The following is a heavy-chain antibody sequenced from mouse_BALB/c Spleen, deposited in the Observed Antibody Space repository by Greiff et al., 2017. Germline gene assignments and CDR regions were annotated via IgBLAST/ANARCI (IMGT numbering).Heavy chain of an antibody. CDR2: ISYSGST. J-gene: IGHJ2*01. V-gene: IGHV3-2*02. CDR3: ARGGNGNYGGFDY. D-gene: IGHD2-1*01. Sequence: EVKLVESGPGLVKPSQSLSLTCTVTGYSITSDYAWNWIRQFPGNKLEWMGYISYSGSTSYNPSLKSRISITRDTSKNQFFLQLNSVTTEDTATYYCARGGNGNYGGFDYWGQGTTLTVAS. CDR1: GYSITSDYA.